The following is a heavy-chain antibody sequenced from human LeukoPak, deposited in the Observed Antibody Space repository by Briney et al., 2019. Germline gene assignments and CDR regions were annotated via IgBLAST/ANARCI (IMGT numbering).Heavy chain of an antibody. D-gene: IGHD5-24*01. CDR3: ARLGWLQNYYYYYGMDV. V-gene: IGHV4-59*01. CDR2: IYYSGST. CDR1: GGSISSYY. J-gene: IGHJ6*02. Sequence: SETLSLTCTVSGGSISSYYWSWIRQPPGKGLEWIGYIYYSGSTNYNPSFKSRVTISVDTSKNQFSLKLSSVTAADTAVHYCARLGWLQNYYYYYGMDVWGQGTTVTVSS.